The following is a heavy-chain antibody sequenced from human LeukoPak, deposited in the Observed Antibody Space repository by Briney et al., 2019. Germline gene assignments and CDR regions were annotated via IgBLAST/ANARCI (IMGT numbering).Heavy chain of an antibody. Sequence: SETLSLTCTVSGGSISSSSYYWGWIRQPPGKGLEWIGSIYYSGSTYYNPSLKSRVTISVDTSKNQFSPKLSSVTAADTAVYYCARSAGLLIFDYWGQGTLVTVSS. CDR2: IYYSGST. J-gene: IGHJ4*02. CDR1: GGSISSSSYY. CDR3: ARSAGLLIFDY. D-gene: IGHD3-10*01. V-gene: IGHV4-39*07.